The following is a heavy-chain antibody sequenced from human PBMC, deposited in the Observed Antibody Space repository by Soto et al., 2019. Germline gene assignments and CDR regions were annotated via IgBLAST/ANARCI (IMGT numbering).Heavy chain of an antibody. Sequence: GGSLRLSCAASGFTFSSYAMSWVRQAPGKGLEWVSAISGSGGGTYYADSVKGRFTISRDNSKNTLYLQMNSLRAEDTAVYYCAKNLDYYYYYMDVWGKGTAVTVSS. J-gene: IGHJ6*03. V-gene: IGHV3-23*01. CDR1: GFTFSSYA. CDR2: ISGSGGGT. CDR3: AKNLDYYYYYMDV.